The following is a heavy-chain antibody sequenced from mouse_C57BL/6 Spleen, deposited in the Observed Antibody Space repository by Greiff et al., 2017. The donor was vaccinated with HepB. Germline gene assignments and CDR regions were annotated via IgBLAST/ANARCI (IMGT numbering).Heavy chain of an antibody. V-gene: IGHV3-6*01. Sequence: VQLKESGPGLVKPSQSLSLTCSVTGYSITSGYYWNWIRQFPGNKLEWMGYISYDGSNNYNPSLKNRISITRDTSKNQFFLKLNSVTTEDTATYYGARDTGGSSYGYYFDYWGQGTTLTVSS. CDR3: ARDTGGSSYGYYFDY. CDR1: GYSITSGYY. CDR2: ISYDGSN. J-gene: IGHJ2*01. D-gene: IGHD1-1*01.